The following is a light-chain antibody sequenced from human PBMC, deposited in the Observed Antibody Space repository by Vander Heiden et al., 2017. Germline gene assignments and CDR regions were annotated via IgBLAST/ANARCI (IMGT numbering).Light chain of an antibody. Sequence: DIQMTQSPSTLSASVGDRVTITCRASQSISGWLAWYQQKPGKAPKLLIYKASTLEIGVPSRFSGSGSGTEFTLTISSLQPDDFAAYYCQHDNTYLGTFGQGTKVEIK. V-gene: IGKV1-5*03. CDR2: KAS. CDR1: QSISGW. J-gene: IGKJ1*01. CDR3: QHDNTYLGT.